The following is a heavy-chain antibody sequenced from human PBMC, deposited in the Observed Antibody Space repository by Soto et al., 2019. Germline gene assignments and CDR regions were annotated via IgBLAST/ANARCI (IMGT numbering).Heavy chain of an antibody. CDR2: FDPEDGET. Sequence: GASVQVSAKVSGYTLSELSMHWVRQAPGKGLEWMGGFDPEDGETIYAQKFQGRVTMTEDTSTDTAYMELSSLRSEDTAVYYCATVGYGARYTYYFDYWDHGTLLTVSS. D-gene: IGHD5-18*01. J-gene: IGHJ4*01. V-gene: IGHV1-24*01. CDR1: GYTLSELS. CDR3: ATVGYGARYTYYFDY.